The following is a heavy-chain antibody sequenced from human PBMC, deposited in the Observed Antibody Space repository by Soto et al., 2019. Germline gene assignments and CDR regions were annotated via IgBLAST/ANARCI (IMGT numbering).Heavy chain of an antibody. CDR1: GYSFTIYL. CDR2: IDPSDSYT. V-gene: IGHV5-10-1*01. Sequence: GESLKISCKGSGYSFTIYLISWVRQMPGKGLEWMGRIDPSDSYTNYSPSFQGHVTISADKSISTAYLQWSSLKASDTAMYYCARVAGSPTTPLYGMDVWGQGTTVTVS. D-gene: IGHD2-15*01. CDR3: ARVAGSPTTPLYGMDV. J-gene: IGHJ6*02.